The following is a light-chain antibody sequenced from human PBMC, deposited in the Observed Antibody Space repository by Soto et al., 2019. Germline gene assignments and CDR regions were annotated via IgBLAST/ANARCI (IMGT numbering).Light chain of an antibody. CDR1: QSVDIN. V-gene: IGKV3-15*01. Sequence: EIVLTQSPATLSVSPGERVTLSCRASQSVDINLAWYQQKPGQAPRLLIYGASTRATDMPGRFSGRGSGTEFTLTINSLQSEDFAVSYCQQYRNWPRTFGQGTKVDIK. J-gene: IGKJ1*01. CDR2: GAS. CDR3: QQYRNWPRT.